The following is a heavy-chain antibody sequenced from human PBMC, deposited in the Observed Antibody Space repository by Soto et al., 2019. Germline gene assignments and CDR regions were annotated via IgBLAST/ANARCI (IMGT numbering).Heavy chain of an antibody. CDR1: GFAFSNYG. V-gene: IGHV3-21*01. D-gene: IGHD2-2*01. Sequence: PGGSLRLSCTVSGFAFSNYGINWVRQAPGKELEWVSSISKSDYTYYSDSVKGRFTISRDNAKNSVSLQMNTLRVEDTAVYYCAREDSIVIPAVSDFWGQGTLVTVSS. CDR2: ISKSDYT. CDR3: AREDSIVIPAVSDF. J-gene: IGHJ4*02.